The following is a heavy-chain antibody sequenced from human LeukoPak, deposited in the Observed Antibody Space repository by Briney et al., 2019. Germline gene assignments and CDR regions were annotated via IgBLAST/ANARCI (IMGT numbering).Heavy chain of an antibody. CDR3: ARGSREMATIFDQ. J-gene: IGHJ4*02. CDR1: GGSISSYY. D-gene: IGHD5-24*01. Sequence: SETLSLTCSVSGGSISSYYWSWIRQPAGKGLEWIGRMYTNGKGDYSPSLKSRVTMSVDMSKNQVSLKLSSVTAADTAVYYCARGSREMATIFDQWGQGTLVIVSS. CDR2: MYTNGKG. V-gene: IGHV4-4*07.